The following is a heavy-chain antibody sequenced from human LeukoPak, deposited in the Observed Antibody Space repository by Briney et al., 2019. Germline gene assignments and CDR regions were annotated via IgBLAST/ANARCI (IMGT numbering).Heavy chain of an antibody. D-gene: IGHD1-26*01. CDR3: VWELLTTGLGAIFDY. CDR2: ISAYNGNT. V-gene: IGHV1-18*01. CDR1: GYTFTSYG. Sequence: ASVKISCKASGYTFTSYGISWVRQAPGQGLEWMGWISAYNGNTNYAQKLQGRVTMTTDTSTSTAYMELRSLRSDDTAVYYRVWELLTTGLGAIFDYWGQGTLVTVSS. J-gene: IGHJ4*02.